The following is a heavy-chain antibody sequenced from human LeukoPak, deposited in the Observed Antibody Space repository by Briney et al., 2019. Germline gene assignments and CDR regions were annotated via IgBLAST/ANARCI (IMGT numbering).Heavy chain of an antibody. V-gene: IGHV3-48*01. J-gene: IGHJ4*02. D-gene: IGHD4/OR15-4a*01. CDR2: ISSSSSTI. Sequence: QAGGSLRLSCVASGLTFSTYSMNWVRQAPGKGLEWVSYISSSSSTIYYADSVKGRFTISRDSSKNTLYLQMNSLSAEDTALYYCARSTGWANRYYFDYWGQGTLVTVSS. CDR3: ARSTGWANRYYFDY. CDR1: GLTFSTYS.